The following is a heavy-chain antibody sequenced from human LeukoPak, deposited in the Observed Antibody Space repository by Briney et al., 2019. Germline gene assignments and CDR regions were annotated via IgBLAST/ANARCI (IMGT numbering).Heavy chain of an antibody. CDR3: AYIVVVPAAPIDAFDI. J-gene: IGHJ3*02. V-gene: IGHV3-23*01. D-gene: IGHD2-2*01. CDR1: GFTFSNYA. CDR2: ISGSGGST. Sequence: PGGSLRLSCAASGFTFSNYAMSWVRQAPGKGLEWVSGISGSGGSTYYADSVKGRFTISRDNSKNTLYLQMNSLRAEDTAVYYCAYIVVVPAAPIDAFDIWGQGTMVTASS.